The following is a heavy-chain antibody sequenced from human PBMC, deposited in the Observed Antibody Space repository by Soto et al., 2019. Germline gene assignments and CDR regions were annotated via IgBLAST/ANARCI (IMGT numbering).Heavy chain of an antibody. CDR2: IIRILGIA. D-gene: IGHD2-21*01. V-gene: IGHV1-69*08. CDR3: ARDTSAGDGAGY. CDR1: GGTFSSYT. J-gene: IGHJ4*02. Sequence: QVQLVQSGAEVKKPGSSVNVSCKASGGTFSSYTISWVRQAPGQGLEWMGRIIRILGIANYAQKFQGRATITADKSTSTASMGLSSLRSEDTAVYYCARDTSAGDGAGYWGQGTLVTVSS.